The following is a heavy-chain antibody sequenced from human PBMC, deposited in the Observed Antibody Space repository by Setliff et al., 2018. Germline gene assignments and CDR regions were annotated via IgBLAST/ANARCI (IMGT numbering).Heavy chain of an antibody. J-gene: IGHJ4*02. D-gene: IGHD4-17*01. Sequence: ASVKVSCKASGYTFTSYDINWVRQATGQGLEWMGWMNPNSGNTGYAQKFQGRVTMTTDTSTSTAYMELRSLRSDDTAMYYCARDLSTTVMTRSWYYFDYWGQGTLVTVSS. CDR2: MNPNSGNT. CDR1: GYTFTSYD. V-gene: IGHV1-8*02. CDR3: ARDLSTTVMTRSWYYFDY.